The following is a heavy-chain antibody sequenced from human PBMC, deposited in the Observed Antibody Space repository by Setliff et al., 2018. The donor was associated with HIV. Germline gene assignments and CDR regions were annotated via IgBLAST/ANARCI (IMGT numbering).Heavy chain of an antibody. CDR1: GDSISGGGYF. CDR2: IYYTGNT. CDR3: AKEGNSVDNWLDP. J-gene: IGHJ5*02. Sequence: PSETLSLTCTVSGDSISGGGYFWSWVRQHPGKGLEWIGYIYYTGNTYYNPSLKSRITISIDTSKNQFSLNLNSVTAADTAVYYCAKEGNSVDNWLDPWGPGTLVTVSS. V-gene: IGHV4-31*03. D-gene: IGHD1-26*01.